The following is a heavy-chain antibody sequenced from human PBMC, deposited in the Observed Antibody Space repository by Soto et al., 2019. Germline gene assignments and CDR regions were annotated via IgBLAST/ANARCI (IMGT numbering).Heavy chain of an antibody. CDR2: IWYDGSNK. J-gene: IGHJ4*02. CDR1: GFTFSNYA. Sequence: PGGSLRLSCAGSGFTFSNYAVTWVRQAPGKGLEWVAVIWYDGSNKYYADSVKGRFTISRDNSKNTLYLQMNSLRAEDTAVYYCAKDMSPSGWYHFVDYWGQGTLVTVSS. CDR3: AKDMSPSGWYHFVDY. D-gene: IGHD6-19*01. V-gene: IGHV3-30*02.